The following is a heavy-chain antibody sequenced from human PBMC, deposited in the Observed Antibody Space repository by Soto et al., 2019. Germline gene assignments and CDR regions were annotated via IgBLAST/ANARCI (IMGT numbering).Heavy chain of an antibody. D-gene: IGHD2-15*01. CDR2: ISYDGSNK. J-gene: IGHJ4*02. V-gene: IGHV3-30-3*01. Sequence: GGSLRLSCAASGFTFSSYAMHWVRQAPGKGLEWVAVISYDGSNKYYADSVKGRFTISRDNSKNTLYLQMNSLRAEDTAVYYCARAGGAVVVAATDYWGQGTLVTVSS. CDR3: ARAGGAVVVAATDY. CDR1: GFTFSSYA.